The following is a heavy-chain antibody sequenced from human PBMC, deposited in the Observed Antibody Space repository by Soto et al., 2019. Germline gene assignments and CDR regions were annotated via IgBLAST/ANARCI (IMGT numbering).Heavy chain of an antibody. CDR2: ISRSSSDI. J-gene: IGHJ4*02. CDR1: GFTFSTYS. CDR3: ARDGSSSTAPYYFDY. Sequence: GSLRLSCAASGFTFSTYSMNWVRQAPGKGLEYVASISRSSSDINYIDSVKGRFTISRDNAKNSLYLQMNSLRAEDTAVYYCARDGSSSTAPYYFDYWGQGTLVTVSS. D-gene: IGHD6-6*01. V-gene: IGHV3-21*01.